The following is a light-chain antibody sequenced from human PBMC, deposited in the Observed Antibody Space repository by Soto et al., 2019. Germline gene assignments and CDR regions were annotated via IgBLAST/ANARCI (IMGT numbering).Light chain of an antibody. Sequence: DIQMTQSPSTLSAFVGDRVTITCRASQSLSGWVAWYHQKPGKAHKLLIRKATSLESGVPSRYSGRGSGTEFTLTISSLQPDDSATYHCQHYNGYPITFCGGTKVEIK. J-gene: IGKJ4*01. V-gene: IGKV1-5*03. CDR3: QHYNGYPIT. CDR2: KAT. CDR1: QSLSGW.